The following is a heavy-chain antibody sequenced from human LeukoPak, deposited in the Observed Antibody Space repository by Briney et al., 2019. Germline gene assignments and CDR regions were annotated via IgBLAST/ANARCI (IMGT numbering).Heavy chain of an antibody. CDR3: AKSTMGTRRINDL. J-gene: IGHJ5*02. CDR1: GHSFTSYD. V-gene: IGHV1-8*01. Sequence: ASVKVSCKASGHSFTSYDINWVRQATGQGLEWMGWMNPDSGNTGYAQKFQGRVTMTRDTSISTAYMELSSLRSDDTAVYYCAKSTMGTRRINDLWGRGTLVTVSS. CDR2: MNPDSGNT. D-gene: IGHD3-10*01.